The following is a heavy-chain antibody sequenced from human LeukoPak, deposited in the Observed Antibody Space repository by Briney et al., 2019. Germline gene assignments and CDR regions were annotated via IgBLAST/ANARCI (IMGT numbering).Heavy chain of an antibody. CDR3: ARRITAVRGTGAFDI. D-gene: IGHD3-10*01. V-gene: IGHV5-51*01. Sequence: GESLKISCKGSGYSFTTYSIGWVRPMSGKGLEWMGIIYPGDSYTTYSPSFQGQVKISSDKSTTTAYLQWSSLKASDTAMYYCARRITAVRGTGAFDIWGQGTLVTVSS. CDR2: IYPGDSYT. CDR1: GYSFTTYS. J-gene: IGHJ3*02.